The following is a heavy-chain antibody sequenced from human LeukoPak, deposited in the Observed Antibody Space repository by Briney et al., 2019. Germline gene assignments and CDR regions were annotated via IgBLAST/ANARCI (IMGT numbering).Heavy chain of an antibody. Sequence: PGGSLRLSCAASGFTFNKYLMHWVRQAPGKGLVWVSRINSDGSSTTYADSVKGRFTISRDNAKNTLYLQMNSLRAEDTAVYYCARLSEDYYDSSGNRSYWGQGTLVTVSS. V-gene: IGHV3-74*01. D-gene: IGHD3-22*01. J-gene: IGHJ4*02. CDR1: GFTFNKYL. CDR2: INSDGSST. CDR3: ARLSEDYYDSSGNRSY.